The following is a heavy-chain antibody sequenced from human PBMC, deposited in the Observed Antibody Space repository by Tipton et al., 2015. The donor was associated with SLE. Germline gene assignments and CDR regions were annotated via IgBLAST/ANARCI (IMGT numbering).Heavy chain of an antibody. CDR3: ARGKRHYDVLTGYYSKPHYFDF. D-gene: IGHD3-9*01. V-gene: IGHV4-34*01. CDR1: GGSFSGYY. Sequence: TLSLTCAVYGGSFSGYYWSWIRQPPGKGLEWIGEINHSGSTNYNPSLKSRVTISVDTSRNLFSLNLSPVTAADTAVYYCARGKRHYDVLTGYYSKPHYFDFWGQGTVVAVSP. CDR2: INHSGST. J-gene: IGHJ4*02.